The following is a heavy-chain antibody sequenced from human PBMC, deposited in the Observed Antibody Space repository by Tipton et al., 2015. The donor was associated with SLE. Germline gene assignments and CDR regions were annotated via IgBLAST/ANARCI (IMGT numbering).Heavy chain of an antibody. J-gene: IGHJ6*02. V-gene: IGHV3-23*01. D-gene: IGHD1-26*01. CDR1: GFTFSSYS. CDR2: ISGSGGST. Sequence: SLRLSCAASGFTFSSYSMNWVRQAPGKGLEWVSAISGSGGSTYYADSVKGRFTISRDNSKNTLYLQMNSLRAEDTAVYYCARVPVELGATDLGGMDVWGQGTTVTVSS. CDR3: ARVPVELGATDLGGMDV.